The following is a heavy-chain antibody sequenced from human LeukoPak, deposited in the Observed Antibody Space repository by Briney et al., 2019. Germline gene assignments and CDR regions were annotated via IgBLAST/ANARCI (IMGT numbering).Heavy chain of an antibody. V-gene: IGHV1-2*02. Sequence: GASVKVSCKASGYTFTGYYMHWVRQAPGQGLEWMGWINPNSGDTNYAQKFQGRVTVTRDTSISTAYMELSRLRSDDTAVYYCARGYCGGDCCGLFDYWGQGTLVTVSS. J-gene: IGHJ4*02. CDR1: GYTFTGYY. CDR3: ARGYCGGDCCGLFDY. D-gene: IGHD2-21*02. CDR2: INPNSGDT.